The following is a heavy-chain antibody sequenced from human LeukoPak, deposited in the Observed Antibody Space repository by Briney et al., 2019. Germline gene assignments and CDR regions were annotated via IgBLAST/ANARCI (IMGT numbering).Heavy chain of an antibody. J-gene: IGHJ4*02. CDR1: GFTVSSNS. Sequence: PGGSLRLSCTVPGFTVSSNSMSWVRQAPGKGLEWVSFIYSGTIHYSDSVKGRFTISRDNSKNTLYLQMNSLRAEDTAVYYCARGDPTTVTPFDYWGQGTLVTVSS. V-gene: IGHV3-53*01. D-gene: IGHD4-17*01. CDR2: IYSGTI. CDR3: ARGDPTTVTPFDY.